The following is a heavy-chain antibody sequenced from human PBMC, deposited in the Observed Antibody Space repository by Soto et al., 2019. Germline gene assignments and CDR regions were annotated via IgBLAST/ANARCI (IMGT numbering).Heavy chain of an antibody. V-gene: IGHV3-30*18. D-gene: IGHD3-3*01. CDR3: AKGEGVLRFLEWLPTPHYGMDV. Sequence: GSLRLSCAASGFTFSSYGMHWVRQAPGKGLEWVAVISYDGSNKYYADSVKGRFTISRDNSKNTLYLQMNSLRAEDTAVYYRAKGEGVLRFLEWLPTPHYGMDVWGQGTTVTVSS. J-gene: IGHJ6*02. CDR2: ISYDGSNK. CDR1: GFTFSSYG.